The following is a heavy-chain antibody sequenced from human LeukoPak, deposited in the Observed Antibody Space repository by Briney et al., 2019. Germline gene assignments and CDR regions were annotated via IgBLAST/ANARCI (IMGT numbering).Heavy chain of an antibody. Sequence: GGSLRLSCEASGLSLNRYVMGWVRQAPGKGLEWVSTISASGGTTYYTDSVQGRFTISRDNSKNTLYLQMNSLRAEDTALYYCATLYGDYNWYFDLWGRGTLVNVSS. V-gene: IGHV3-23*01. D-gene: IGHD4-17*01. CDR1: GLSLNRYV. CDR3: ATLYGDYNWYFDL. J-gene: IGHJ2*01. CDR2: ISASGGTT.